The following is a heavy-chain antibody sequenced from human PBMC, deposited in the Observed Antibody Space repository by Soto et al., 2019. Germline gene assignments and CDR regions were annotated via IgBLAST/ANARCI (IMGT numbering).Heavy chain of an antibody. D-gene: IGHD3-9*01. CDR3: ARDPAHYDILTGYYTSYYYMDV. V-gene: IGHV3-48*01. Sequence: EVQLVESGGGLVQPGGSLRLSCAASGFTFSSYSMNWVRQAPGKGLEWVSYISSSSSTIYYADSVKGRFTISRENAKNSLYLQMNSLRAEDTAVYYCARDPAHYDILTGYYTSYYYMDVWGKGTTVTVSS. CDR2: ISSSSSTI. CDR1: GFTFSSYS. J-gene: IGHJ6*03.